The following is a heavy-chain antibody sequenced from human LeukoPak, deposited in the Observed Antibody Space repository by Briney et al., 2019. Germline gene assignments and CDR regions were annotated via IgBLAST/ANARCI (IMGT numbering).Heavy chain of an antibody. Sequence: GGSLRLSCAASGFTFDTYAMTGVRQAPGKGLEWVSAISGSGGSTSYADSVKGRFTISRDNSKNTLYLQMNSLRAEDTAVYYCAKEERYNYYMDVWGKGTTVTVS. D-gene: IGHD1-26*01. J-gene: IGHJ6*03. CDR2: ISGSGGST. CDR3: AKEERYNYYMDV. V-gene: IGHV3-23*01. CDR1: GFTFDTYA.